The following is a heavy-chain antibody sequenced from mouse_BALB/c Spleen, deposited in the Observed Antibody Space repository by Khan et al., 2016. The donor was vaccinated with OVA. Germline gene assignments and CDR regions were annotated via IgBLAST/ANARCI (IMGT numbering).Heavy chain of an antibody. CDR3: ARDRIDY. Sequence: QVQLQQSGAELAKPGASVKMSCKASGYTFTSYWMHWVKQRPGQGLEWIGYINPSSGYTEYNQNFKDKATLTADKSSRTAYMQLSSLPSDASAVYYGARDRIDYWGQGTTLTVSS. CDR1: GYTFTSYW. J-gene: IGHJ2*01. CDR2: INPSSGYT. V-gene: IGHV1-7*01.